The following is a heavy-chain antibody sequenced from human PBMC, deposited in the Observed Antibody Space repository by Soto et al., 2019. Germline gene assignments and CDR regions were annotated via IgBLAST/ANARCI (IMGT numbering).Heavy chain of an antibody. D-gene: IGHD3-9*01. J-gene: IGHJ4*02. V-gene: IGHV1-46*01. CDR2: INPSGGST. Sequence: SVNVTCKSSVYTFTSYYMHVVRQAPGQGLEWMGIINPSGGSTSYSHKFQGRFTMTSDTSTSTVYMELSSLRSEDTAVYYCARAYYDILTGYQPFDYWGQGTLVTVSS. CDR1: VYTFTSYY. CDR3: ARAYYDILTGYQPFDY.